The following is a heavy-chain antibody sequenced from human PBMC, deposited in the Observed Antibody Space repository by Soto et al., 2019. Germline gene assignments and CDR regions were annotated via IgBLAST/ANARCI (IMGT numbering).Heavy chain of an antibody. CDR2: IWYDGSNK. CDR1: GFTFSSYG. CDR3: ARDHDYYGMDV. V-gene: IGHV3-33*01. J-gene: IGHJ6*02. Sequence: QVQLVESGGGVVQPGRSLRLSCAASGFTFSSYGMHWVRHAPGKGLEWVAVIWYDGSNKYYADSVKGRFTISRDNSKNTLYLQMNSLRAEDTAVYYCARDHDYYGMDVWGQGTTVTVSS.